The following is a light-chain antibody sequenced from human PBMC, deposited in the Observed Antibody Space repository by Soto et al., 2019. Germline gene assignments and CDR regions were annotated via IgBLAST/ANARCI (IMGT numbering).Light chain of an antibody. V-gene: IGKV3-15*01. CDR3: QQYGSSGT. J-gene: IGKJ1*01. CDR1: QSVSTS. Sequence: EILMTQSPATLSVSPGESATLSCRASQSVSTSLAWYQQKPGQAPRLLIYGASTRATDIPARFSGSGSGTEFTLTISSLQSEDFAVYYCQQYGSSGTFGQGTKVDIK. CDR2: GAS.